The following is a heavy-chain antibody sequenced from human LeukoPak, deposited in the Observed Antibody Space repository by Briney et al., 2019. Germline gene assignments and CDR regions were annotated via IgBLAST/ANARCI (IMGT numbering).Heavy chain of an antibody. D-gene: IGHD6-19*01. CDR2: IYTSGST. V-gene: IGHV4-61*02. CDR3: ARGYLVSAVES. Sequence: SETLSLTCTVSGGSISSGSYYWSWIRQPAGKGLEWIGRIYTSGSTNYNPSLKSRVTMSVDTYKNQFSLKLSSVTAADTAVYYCARGYLVSAVESWGQGTLVTVSS. CDR1: GGSISSGSYY. J-gene: IGHJ5*02.